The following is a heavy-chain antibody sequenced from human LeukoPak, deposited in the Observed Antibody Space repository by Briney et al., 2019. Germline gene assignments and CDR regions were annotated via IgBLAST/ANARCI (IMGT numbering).Heavy chain of an antibody. D-gene: IGHD5-24*01. CDR1: GFAFRNYG. Sequence: GGSLRLSCSASGFAFRNYGMAWVRQAPGKGLDFVSAVNAKGSVTFYADSVKGRFTMSRDNSKNTLYLQMNSLRAEDTAVYYCAKEKGDGLPFDYWGQGTLITVSS. CDR3: AKEKGDGLPFDY. V-gene: IGHV3-23*01. J-gene: IGHJ4*02. CDR2: VNAKGSVT.